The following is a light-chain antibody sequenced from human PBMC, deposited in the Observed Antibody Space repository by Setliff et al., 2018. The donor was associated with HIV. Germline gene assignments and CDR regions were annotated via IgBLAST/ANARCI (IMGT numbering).Light chain of an antibody. Sequence: QSALTQPASVSGSPGQSITISCTGTSGDVGRYNLVSWYQQQPGKPPKLMIDQASRRPSGVSNRFSGSKSGNTASLTISGLQAEDEADYYCCSNTDSNTFVFGTGTKVTV. V-gene: IGLV2-23*01. CDR1: SGDVGRYNL. CDR3: CSNTDSNTFV. CDR2: QAS. J-gene: IGLJ1*01.